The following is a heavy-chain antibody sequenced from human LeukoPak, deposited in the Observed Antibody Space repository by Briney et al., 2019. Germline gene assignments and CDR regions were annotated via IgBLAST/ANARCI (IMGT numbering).Heavy chain of an antibody. J-gene: IGHJ4*02. CDR2: ISGSGGST. D-gene: IGHD6-19*01. V-gene: IGHV3-23*01. CDR3: ARDSGSGWYYFDY. Sequence: GSLRLSCAASGFTFSSYAMSWVRQAPGKGLEWVSAISGSGGSTYYADSVKGRFTISRDNSKNTLYLQMNSLRAEDTAVYYCARDSGSGWYYFDYWGQGTLVTVSS. CDR1: GFTFSSYA.